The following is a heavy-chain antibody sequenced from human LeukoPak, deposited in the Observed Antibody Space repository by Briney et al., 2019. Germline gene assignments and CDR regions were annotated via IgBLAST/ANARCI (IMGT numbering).Heavy chain of an antibody. J-gene: IGHJ5*02. Sequence: GGPVKVSCKASGCTFTGYYMHWVRQAPGQGLEWMGWIYPNSGGTNYAQKFQGRVTMTRDTAISTAHMELSTLTSHDTAVYYCARDLLYGSGGTFDPWGQGTLVTVSS. V-gene: IGHV1-2*02. CDR3: ARDLLYGSGGTFDP. CDR1: GCTFTGYY. D-gene: IGHD3-10*01. CDR2: IYPNSGGT.